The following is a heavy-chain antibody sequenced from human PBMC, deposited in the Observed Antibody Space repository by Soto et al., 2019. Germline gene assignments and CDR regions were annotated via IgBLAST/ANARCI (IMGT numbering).Heavy chain of an antibody. CDR2: ISGSGGST. J-gene: IGHJ5*02. V-gene: IGHV3-23*01. Sequence: GGSLRLSCAASGFTFSSYAMSWVRQAPGKGLEWVSAISGSGGSTYYADSGKGRFTISRDNSKNTLYLQMNSLRAEDTAVYYCAKVPAGGEGTWFDPWGQGTLVTVSS. CDR3: AKVPAGGEGTWFDP. D-gene: IGHD3-10*01. CDR1: GFTFSSYA.